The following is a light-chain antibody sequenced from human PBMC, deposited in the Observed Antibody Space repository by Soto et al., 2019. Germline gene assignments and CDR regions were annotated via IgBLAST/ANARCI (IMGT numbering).Light chain of an antibody. CDR1: QSVSSYS. J-gene: IGKJ5*01. CDR2: GTS. Sequence: ENALTQSPGTLSLSPGERATLSCRASQSVSSYSLAWYQQKPGQAPRLVMYGTSNRATGIPDRFSGSGSGPDFTLTISRLEPEDFAVYYCQQYYNWPRTFGQGTRLEIQ. V-gene: IGKV3-20*01. CDR3: QQYYNWPRT.